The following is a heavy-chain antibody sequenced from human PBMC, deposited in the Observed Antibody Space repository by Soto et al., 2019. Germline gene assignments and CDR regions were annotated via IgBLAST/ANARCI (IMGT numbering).Heavy chain of an antibody. CDR3: AHIVVAGLGYYFDY. D-gene: IGHD6-19*01. CDR2: IYWDDDK. Sequence: ITLKESGPTLVKPTPTLTLTCTFSGFSLSSTRMAVGWIRQPPGKALEWLALIYWDDDKRYSPFLKSRLTITKDTSKNQVVLTMSNMDPVDTARYYCAHIVVAGLGYYFDYWGQGTLVTVSS. V-gene: IGHV2-5*02. CDR1: GFSLSSTRMA. J-gene: IGHJ4*02.